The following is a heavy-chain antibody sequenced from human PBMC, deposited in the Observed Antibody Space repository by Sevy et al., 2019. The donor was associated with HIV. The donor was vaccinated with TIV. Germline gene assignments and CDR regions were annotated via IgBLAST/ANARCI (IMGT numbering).Heavy chain of an antibody. CDR2: ISYDGSNK. V-gene: IGHV3-30*18. CDR3: AKDREGLTVRGEYYYGMDV. D-gene: IGHD3-10*01. J-gene: IGHJ6*02. CDR1: GFIFSSYG. Sequence: GGSLRLSCGASGFIFSSYGMHWVRQAPGKGLEWVAVISYDGSNKYYADSVKGRFTISRDNSKNTLYMEMNSLRAEDTALYYCAKDREGLTVRGEYYYGMDVWGQGTTVTVSS.